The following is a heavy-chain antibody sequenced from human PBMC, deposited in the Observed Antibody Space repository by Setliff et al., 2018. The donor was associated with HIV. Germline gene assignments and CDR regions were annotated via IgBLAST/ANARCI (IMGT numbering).Heavy chain of an antibody. CDR2: ITSTGSTI. V-gene: IGHV3-11*04. D-gene: IGHD3-10*01. CDR3: ASSGSGSYINWFGP. J-gene: IGHJ5*02. Sequence: LSLTCTVSGASINNYYWSWIRQPPGKGLEWISYITSTGSTIFYADSVKGRFTISRDNDKNSVHLQMTSLRAEDTAVYYYASSGSGSYINWFGPWGQGTLVTVSS. CDR1: GASINNYY.